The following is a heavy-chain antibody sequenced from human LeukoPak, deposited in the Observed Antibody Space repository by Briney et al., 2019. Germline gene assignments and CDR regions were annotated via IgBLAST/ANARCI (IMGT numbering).Heavy chain of an antibody. CDR1: GFTFSSYG. CDR2: ISYDGSNK. V-gene: IGHV3-30*18. D-gene: IGHD1-26*01. J-gene: IGHJ6*03. CDR3: AKPYSGSYSPYYYYYMDV. Sequence: PGGSLRLSCAASGFTFSSYGMHWVRQAPGKGLEWVAVISYDGSNKYYADSVKGRFTISRDNSKNTLYLQMNSLRAEDTAVYYCAKPYSGSYSPYYYYYMDVWGKGTTVTVSS.